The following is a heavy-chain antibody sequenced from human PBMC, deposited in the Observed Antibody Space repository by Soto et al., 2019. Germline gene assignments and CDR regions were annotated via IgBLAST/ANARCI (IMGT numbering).Heavy chain of an antibody. D-gene: IGHD5-18*01. CDR3: ARAQARNGYGQSFDI. Sequence: SETLSLTCTVSGASISSSVFYWIWIRQTPGKGMECIGNIYYRGMTNYNPSLKSRPTISQDASRNLFSLNLTSVTAADTAVYFCARAQARNGYGQSFDIWGQGSWVTVS. J-gene: IGHJ3*02. V-gene: IGHV4-30-4*01. CDR2: IYYRGMT. CDR1: GASISSSVFY.